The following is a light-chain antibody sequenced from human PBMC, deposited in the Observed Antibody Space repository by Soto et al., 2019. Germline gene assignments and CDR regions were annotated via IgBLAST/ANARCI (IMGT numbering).Light chain of an antibody. CDR2: GAS. CDR1: QSISSNF. V-gene: IGKV3-20*01. CDR3: QQYGGSPRT. Sequence: EIVLTQSPGTLSLSPGEGATLSCRASQSISSNFLAWYQQKRGQAPRLLIHGASNRATGFPDRFSGSGSGTDFTLTITRLEPEDFAVYYCQQYGGSPRTFGQGTKVEVK. J-gene: IGKJ1*01.